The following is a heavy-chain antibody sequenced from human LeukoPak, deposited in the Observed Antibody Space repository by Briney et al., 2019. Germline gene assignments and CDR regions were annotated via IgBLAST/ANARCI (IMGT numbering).Heavy chain of an antibody. CDR1: GYTFTGQY. Sequence: GASVKVSCKASGYTFTGQYIYWMRQAPGQGLEWMGRITPHNGDTNDAQRFQGGVTMTSDTSISTAFMELTRLRSDDTAVYYCARGAGPVSTPDYYFNGLDVWGQGTTVTVSS. V-gene: IGHV1-2*06. CDR2: ITPHNGDT. D-gene: IGHD5/OR15-5a*01. J-gene: IGHJ6*02. CDR3: ARGAGPVSTPDYYFNGLDV.